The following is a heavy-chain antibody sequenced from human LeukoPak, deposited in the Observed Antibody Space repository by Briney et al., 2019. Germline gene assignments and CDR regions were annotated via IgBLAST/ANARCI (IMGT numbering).Heavy chain of an antibody. J-gene: IGHJ5*02. V-gene: IGHV3-7*03. D-gene: IGHD3-16*02. CDR2: IKQDGSEK. CDR3: ARAGYGDYVWGSYRKENNWFDP. Sequence: GGSLRLSCAASGFTFSSYWMSWVRQAPGKGLEWVANIKQDGSEKYYVDSVKGRFTISRDNAKNSLYLQMNSLRAEDTAVYYCARAGYGDYVWGSYRKENNWFDPWGQGTLVTVSS. CDR1: GFTFSSYW.